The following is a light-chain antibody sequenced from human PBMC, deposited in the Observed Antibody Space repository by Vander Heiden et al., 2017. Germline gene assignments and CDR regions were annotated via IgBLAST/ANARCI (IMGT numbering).Light chain of an antibody. Sequence: DIVLTQSPGTLSLSPWEGATLSCRASQGISSTNLALDQQKPGQTPRLIIDGAAARATGIPDRFRCSGSGTDFTLTISRLEPEDFAVDFCQKFGSSPAALTLGPGTKVEIK. CDR2: GAA. CDR3: QKFGSSPAALT. CDR1: QGISSTN. V-gene: IGKV3-20*01. J-gene: IGKJ3*01.